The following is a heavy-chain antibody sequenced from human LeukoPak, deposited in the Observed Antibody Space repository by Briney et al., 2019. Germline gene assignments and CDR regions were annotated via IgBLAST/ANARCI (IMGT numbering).Heavy chain of an antibody. V-gene: IGHV3-23*01. D-gene: IGHD2/OR15-2a*01. Sequence: PGGSLRLSCAASGFTFSSFGMTWVRQAPGMGLECVSGFSGSDGSTYYADSVKGRFTISRDNSKNTLYLQMNSLRVEDTALYYCAKNIGGLDYWGQGTLVTVSS. J-gene: IGHJ4*02. CDR3: AKNIGGLDY. CDR1: GFTFSSFG. CDR2: FSGSDGST.